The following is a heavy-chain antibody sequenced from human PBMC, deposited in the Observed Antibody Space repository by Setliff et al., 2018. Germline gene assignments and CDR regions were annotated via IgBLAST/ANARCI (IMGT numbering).Heavy chain of an antibody. J-gene: IGHJ6*03. CDR2: IYTSGST. CDR3: VREGVDTRSSTDYRYYMDV. V-gene: IGHV4-4*08. Sequence: SETLSLTCTVSGGSISSYYWSWIRQPPWKGLEWIGYIYTSGSTNYNPSLESRVTIITDDSTSTAFMQLSSLTPEDTAVYYCVREGVDTRSSTDYRYYMDVWGKGTTVTVSS. CDR1: GGSISSYY. D-gene: IGHD5-18*01.